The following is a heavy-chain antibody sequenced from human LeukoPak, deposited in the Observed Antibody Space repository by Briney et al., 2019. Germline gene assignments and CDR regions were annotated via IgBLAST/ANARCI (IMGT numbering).Heavy chain of an antibody. Sequence: PSETLSLTCTVSGASISSNSYYWGWIRQPPGRGLEWIGSIYYSGSTYYNPSLKSRVTISVDTSKNQFSLKLSSVTAADTAVYYCASEISIGYCSGGSCYGEIDYWGQGTLVTVSS. D-gene: IGHD2-15*01. V-gene: IGHV4-39*07. CDR2: IYYSGST. J-gene: IGHJ4*02. CDR3: ASEISIGYCSGGSCYGEIDY. CDR1: GASISSNSYY.